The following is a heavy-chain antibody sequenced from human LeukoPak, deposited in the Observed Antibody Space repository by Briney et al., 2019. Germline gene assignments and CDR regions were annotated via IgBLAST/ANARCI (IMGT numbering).Heavy chain of an antibody. V-gene: IGHV4-31*03. CDR3: ARIRLHYFDY. CDR2: IYHSGST. J-gene: IGHJ4*02. Sequence: SETLSLTCTVSGGSISSGGYYWSWIRQHPGKGLEWIGYIYHSGSTYYNPSLKSRVTISVDTSKNQFSLKLSSVTAADTAVYYCARIRLHYFDYWGQGTLVTVSS. CDR1: GGSISSGGYY.